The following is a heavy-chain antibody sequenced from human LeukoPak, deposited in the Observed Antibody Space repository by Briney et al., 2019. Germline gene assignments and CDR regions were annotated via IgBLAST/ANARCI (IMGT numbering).Heavy chain of an antibody. D-gene: IGHD4-17*01. CDR3: ATAKYDYGDPVGGFDP. CDR2: IISTGTT. Sequence: GRSLRLSCAASGFTFSSYGMHWVRHPPGQGLEWVSGIISTGTTYYADSVRGRFTISRDNSKNTLYLLMTSLRVEDTAVYYCATAKYDYGDPVGGFDPWGPGTLVTVSS. J-gene: IGHJ5*02. V-gene: IGHV3-23*01. CDR1: GFTFSSYG.